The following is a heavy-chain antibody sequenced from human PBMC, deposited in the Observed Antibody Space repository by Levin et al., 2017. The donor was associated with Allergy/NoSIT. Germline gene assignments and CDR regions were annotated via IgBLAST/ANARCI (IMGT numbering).Heavy chain of an antibody. Sequence: GGSLRLSCSASGFTFGDYATSWFRQAPGKGLEWVGFIRSEAHGGTSEYAASVKGRFIISRDESKSIAYLQMNSLKTVDTAVYYCSRPIAVAGMHFDPWGQGTLVTVSS. CDR1: GFTFGDYA. CDR2: IRSEAHGGTS. V-gene: IGHV3-49*03. J-gene: IGHJ5*02. CDR3: SRPIAVAGMHFDP. D-gene: IGHD6-19*01.